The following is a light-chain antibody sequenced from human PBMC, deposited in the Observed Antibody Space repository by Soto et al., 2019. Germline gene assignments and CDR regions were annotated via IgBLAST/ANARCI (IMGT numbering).Light chain of an antibody. J-gene: IGKJ3*01. CDR2: GAS. Sequence: DFQITQSPSSVSASVGGRVTITCLASLDIGTWLAWYQQKPGKAPKFLIHGASTLQSGVPSRFSGSGAGTEFTLTISSLQPEDFATYFCQQANSFPRTFGPGTKWIS. CDR1: LDIGTW. V-gene: IGKV1-12*01. CDR3: QQANSFPRT.